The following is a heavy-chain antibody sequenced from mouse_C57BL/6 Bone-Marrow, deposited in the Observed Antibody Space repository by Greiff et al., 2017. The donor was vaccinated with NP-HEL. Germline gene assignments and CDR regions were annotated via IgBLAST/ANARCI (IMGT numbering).Heavy chain of an antibody. CDR1: GYTFTDYE. V-gene: IGHV1-15*01. CDR3: TRGGTRDY. CDR2: IDPETGGT. J-gene: IGHJ4*01. Sequence: VKLMESGAELVRPGASVTLSCKASGYTFTDYEMHWVKQTPVHGLEWIGAIDPETGGTAYNQKFKGKAILTADKSSSTAYMELRSLTSEDSAVYYCTRGGTRDYWGQGTSVTVSS.